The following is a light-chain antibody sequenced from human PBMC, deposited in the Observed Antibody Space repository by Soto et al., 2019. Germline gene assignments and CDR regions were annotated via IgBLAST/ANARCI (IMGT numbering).Light chain of an antibody. CDR2: GNS. CDR3: QSYDSSLSGSV. CDR1: SSNIGAGYD. Sequence: QSVLTQPPSMSGAPGQRVTISCTGRSSNIGAGYDVHGYQQLPGTAPKLLIYGNSNRPSGVPDRFSGSKSGTSASLAITGLQAEDEADYYCQSYDSSLSGSVFGGGTKLTVL. V-gene: IGLV1-40*01. J-gene: IGLJ2*01.